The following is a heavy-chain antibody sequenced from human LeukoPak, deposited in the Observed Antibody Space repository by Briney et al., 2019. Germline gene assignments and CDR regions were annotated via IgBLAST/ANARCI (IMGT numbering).Heavy chain of an antibody. Sequence: SQTLSLTCTVSGDSISSGDSYWSWIRQPAGKGLERIGRISITGSTNYNPSLKSRVTISVDTSKNQFSLKLSSVTAADTAVYYCARGYYDSSTYYPPFSLLFDSWGQGTLVTVSS. J-gene: IGHJ4*02. CDR3: ARGYYDSSTYYPPFSLLFDS. D-gene: IGHD3-22*01. CDR1: GDSISSGDSY. V-gene: IGHV4-61*02. CDR2: SITGST.